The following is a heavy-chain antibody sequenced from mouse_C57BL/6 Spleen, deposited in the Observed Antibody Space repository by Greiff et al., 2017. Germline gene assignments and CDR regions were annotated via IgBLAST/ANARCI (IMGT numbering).Heavy chain of an antibody. CDR2: IHPSDSVT. V-gene: IGHV1-74*01. J-gene: IGHJ3*01. CDR3: AIEGYYGTPAWFAY. D-gene: IGHD1-1*01. CDR1: GYTFTSYW. Sequence: QVQLQQPGAELVKPGASVKVSCKASGYTFTSYWMHWVKQRPGQGLEWIGRIHPSDSVTNYNQKFKGKATLTVDKSSSTAYMQLSSLTAEDSAVYYCAIEGYYGTPAWFAYWGQGTLVTVSA.